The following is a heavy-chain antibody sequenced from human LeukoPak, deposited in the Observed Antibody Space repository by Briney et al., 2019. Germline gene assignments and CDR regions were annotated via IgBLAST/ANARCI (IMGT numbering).Heavy chain of an antibody. D-gene: IGHD6-13*01. V-gene: IGHV3-23*01. CDR3: ARNSIAAAGRLFDY. J-gene: IGHJ4*02. CDR2: ISGSGGST. Sequence: RGSLRLSSAASGFTFSSYAMSWVRQAPGKGLEWVSAISGSGGSTYYADSVKGRFTISRDNSKNTLYLQMNSLRAEDTAVYYCARNSIAAAGRLFDYWGQGTLVTVSS. CDR1: GFTFSSYA.